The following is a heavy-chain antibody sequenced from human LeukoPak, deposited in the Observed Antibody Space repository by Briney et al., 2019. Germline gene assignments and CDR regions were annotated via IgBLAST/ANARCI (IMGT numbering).Heavy chain of an antibody. CDR2: IYTSGST. CDR1: GGSISSYY. J-gene: IGHJ4*02. Sequence: SETLSLTCTVSGGSISSYYWSWIRQPAGKGLEWIGRIYTSGSTNYNPSLKSRVTMPEDTSKNQFSLKLSSVTAADTAVYYCARDHRRLVVAATQYYFDYWGQGALVTVSS. V-gene: IGHV4-4*07. D-gene: IGHD2-15*01. CDR3: ARDHRRLVVAATQYYFDY.